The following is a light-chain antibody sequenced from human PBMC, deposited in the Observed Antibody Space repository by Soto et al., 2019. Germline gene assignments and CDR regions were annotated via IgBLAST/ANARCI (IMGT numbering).Light chain of an antibody. Sequence: EIVFTQSPATLSLSPGERATLSCRASQSVSSYLAWYQQKPGQAPRLLIYDASNRATGIPSRFSGSGSGTDFTLTSSIVEHEDFAVYYCQQYGSPGTFGQGTKVDI. CDR3: QQYGSPGT. CDR2: DAS. J-gene: IGKJ1*01. CDR1: QSVSSY. V-gene: IGKV3-11*01.